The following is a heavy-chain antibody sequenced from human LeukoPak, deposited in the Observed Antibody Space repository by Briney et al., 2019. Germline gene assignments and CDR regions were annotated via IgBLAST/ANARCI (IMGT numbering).Heavy chain of an antibody. CDR2: IYYSGTT. V-gene: IGHV4-59*01. CDR1: GGSISGNY. CDR3: ASPSPPSWYFHL. Sequence: SETLSPTCTVSGGSISGNYWSWIRQPPGKGLEWIGYIYYSGTTNYNPSLKSRVTISVDTSKNQFSLNLKSVTAADTAVYYCASPSPPSWYFHLWGRGTLVTVSS. J-gene: IGHJ2*01.